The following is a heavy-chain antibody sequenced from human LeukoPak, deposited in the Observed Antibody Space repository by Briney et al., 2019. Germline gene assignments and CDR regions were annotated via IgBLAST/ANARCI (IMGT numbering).Heavy chain of an antibody. V-gene: IGHV3-23*01. D-gene: IGHD1-26*01. CDR2: ISSSGDT. Sequence: GGSLRLSCAASGFTFSSYAMSWVRQAPGKGLEWVSAISSSGDTYYAGSVKGRFTISRDNSKNTLYLQMNSLRAEDTAVYYCAKDAVGATAYYSDYWGQGTLVTVSS. CDR1: GFTFSSYA. CDR3: AKDAVGATAYYSDY. J-gene: IGHJ4*02.